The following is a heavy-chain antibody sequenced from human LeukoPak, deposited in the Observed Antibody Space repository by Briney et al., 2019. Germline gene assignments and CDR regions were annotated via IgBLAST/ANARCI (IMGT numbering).Heavy chain of an antibody. D-gene: IGHD7-27*01. CDR2: IYPNSGAT. V-gene: IGHV1-2*02. Sequence: VASVKVSCKPSGYTFTAYYMHWARQAPGQGLEWLGWIYPNSGATQYAQKFQGRITMTRDTSINTAYMELSSLRSDDTAIYYCVRFTVELGKNYWGQGALVTVSS. CDR1: GYTFTAYY. J-gene: IGHJ4*02. CDR3: VRFTVELGKNY.